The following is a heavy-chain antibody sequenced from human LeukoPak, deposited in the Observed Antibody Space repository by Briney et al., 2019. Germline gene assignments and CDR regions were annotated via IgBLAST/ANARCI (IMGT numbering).Heavy chain of an antibody. V-gene: IGHV3-21*01. Sequence: GGSLRLSCAASGFTFSSYSMNWVRQAPGKGLEWVSSISSSSYIYYADSVKGRFTISRDNAKNSLYLQMNSLRAEDTAVYYCARDTPIAYCGGDCSGYWGQGTPVTVSS. D-gene: IGHD2-21*02. CDR2: ISSSSYI. CDR3: ARDTPIAYCGGDCSGY. CDR1: GFTFSSYS. J-gene: IGHJ4*02.